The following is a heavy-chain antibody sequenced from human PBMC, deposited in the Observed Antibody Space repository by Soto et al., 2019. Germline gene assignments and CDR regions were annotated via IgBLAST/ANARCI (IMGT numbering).Heavy chain of an antibody. CDR3: ARHIAPQTTCGGDCPYYFDY. J-gene: IGHJ4*02. Sequence: QLQLQESGPGLVKPSETLSLTCSVSGGSISSSSYYWGWIRQPPGKGLEWIGSFYYSGSTYYNPSLKSRVTISVDTSKTQCSLKLSSVTAADTAVYYCARHIAPQTTCGGDCPYYFDYWGQGTLVTVSS. V-gene: IGHV4-39*01. CDR2: FYYSGST. CDR1: GGSISSSSYY. D-gene: IGHD2-21*02.